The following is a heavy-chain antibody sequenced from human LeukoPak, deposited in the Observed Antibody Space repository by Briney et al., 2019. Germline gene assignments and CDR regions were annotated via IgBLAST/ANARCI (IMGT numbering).Heavy chain of an antibody. Sequence: GASVKVSCKASGYTFTSYGISWVRQAPGQGLEWMGWISAYNGNTNYAQNLQGRVTMTTDTSTSTAYMELRSLRSDDTAVYYCARGGYRSGGSCYQTKFDPWGQGTLVTVSS. V-gene: IGHV1-18*01. CDR1: GYTFTSYG. CDR3: ARGGYRSGGSCYQTKFDP. D-gene: IGHD2-15*01. J-gene: IGHJ5*02. CDR2: ISAYNGNT.